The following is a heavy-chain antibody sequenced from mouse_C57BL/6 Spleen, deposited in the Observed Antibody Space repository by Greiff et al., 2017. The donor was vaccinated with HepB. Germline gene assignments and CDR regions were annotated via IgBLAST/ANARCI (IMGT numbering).Heavy chain of an antibody. V-gene: IGHV1-5*01. CDR3: TRKDVTTYCDY. J-gene: IGHJ2*01. CDR2: IYPGNSDT. D-gene: IGHD2-1*01. Sequence: EVQGVESGTVLARPGASVKMSCKTSGYTFTSYWMHWVKQRPGQGLEWIGAIYPGNSDTSYNQKFKGKAKLTAVTSASTAYMERSSLTNEDSAVYYCTRKDVTTYCDYWGQGTTLTVSS. CDR1: GYTFTSYW.